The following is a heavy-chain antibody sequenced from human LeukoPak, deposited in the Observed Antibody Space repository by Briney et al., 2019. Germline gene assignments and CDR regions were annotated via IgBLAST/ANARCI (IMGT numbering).Heavy chain of an antibody. V-gene: IGHV1-8*03. J-gene: IGHJ4*02. CDR2: MNPNSGNT. Sequence: ASVKVSCKASGDTFTSYDINWVRQATGQGLEWMGWMNPNSGNTGYAQKFQGRVTITRDTSISTAYMELGSLRSEDTAVYFCARGPSRTETTQGYYFDYWGQGTLVTVSS. D-gene: IGHD1-14*01. CDR1: GDTFTSYD. CDR3: ARGPSRTETTQGYYFDY.